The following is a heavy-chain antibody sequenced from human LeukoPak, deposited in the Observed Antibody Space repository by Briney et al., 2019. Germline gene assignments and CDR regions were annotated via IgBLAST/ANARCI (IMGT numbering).Heavy chain of an antibody. CDR1: GFTFDDYA. Sequence: GRSLRLSCAASGFTFDDYAMHWVRQAPGKGLEWVAVISYDGSNKYYADSVKGRFTISRDNSKNTLYLQMNSLRAEDMAVYYCAKDSKYNWNPDAFDIWGQGTMVTVSS. V-gene: IGHV3-30*18. D-gene: IGHD1-20*01. J-gene: IGHJ3*02. CDR2: ISYDGSNK. CDR3: AKDSKYNWNPDAFDI.